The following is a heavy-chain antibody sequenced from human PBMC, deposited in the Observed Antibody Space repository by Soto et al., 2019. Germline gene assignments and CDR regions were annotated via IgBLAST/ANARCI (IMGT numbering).Heavy chain of an antibody. CDR2: INHSGST. D-gene: IGHD2-2*01. Sequence: PSETLSLTCAVYGGSFSGYYWSWIRQPPGKGLEWIGEINHSGSTNYNPSLKSRVTISVDTSKNQFSLKLSSVTAADTAVYYCAGLSSTSLYYGMDVWGQGTTVTVSS. CDR1: GGSFSGYY. V-gene: IGHV4-34*01. CDR3: AGLSSTSLYYGMDV. J-gene: IGHJ6*02.